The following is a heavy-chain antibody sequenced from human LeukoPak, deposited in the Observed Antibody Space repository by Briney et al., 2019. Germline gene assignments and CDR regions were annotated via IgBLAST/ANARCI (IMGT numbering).Heavy chain of an antibody. D-gene: IGHD5-18*01. CDR1: GFTVSSNY. V-gene: IGHV3-66*01. CDR3: ARTVDTAMVFDY. J-gene: IGHJ4*02. CDR2: IYSGGST. Sequence: PGGSLRLSCAASGFTVSSNYMSWVRQAPGKGLEWVSVIYSGGSTYYADSVKGRFTISRDNSKNTLYLQMNSLRAEDTAVYYCARTVDTAMVFDYWGQGTLVTVSS.